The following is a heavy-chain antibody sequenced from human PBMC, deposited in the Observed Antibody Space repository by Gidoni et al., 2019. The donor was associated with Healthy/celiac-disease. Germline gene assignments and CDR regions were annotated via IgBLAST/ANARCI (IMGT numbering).Heavy chain of an antibody. CDR1: GFTLDDYG. V-gene: IGHV3-20*04. Sequence: EVQLVESGGGVVRPGGSMRLSCAASGFTLDDYGMRWARQAPGKGLEWVSGINWNGGSTGYADSVKGRFTISRDNDKNSLYLKMNSLRAEDTALYYCARRKGGYDKWPFDYWGQGTLVTVSS. CDR3: ARRKGGYDKWPFDY. J-gene: IGHJ4*02. CDR2: INWNGGST. D-gene: IGHD5-12*01.